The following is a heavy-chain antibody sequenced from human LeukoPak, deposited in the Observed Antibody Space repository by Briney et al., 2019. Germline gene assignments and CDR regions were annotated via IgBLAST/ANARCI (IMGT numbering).Heavy chain of an antibody. CDR1: GYTFTGYY. Sequence: ASVKVSCKASGYTFTGYYMHWVRQAPGQGLERMGWINPNSGGTNYAQKFQGRVTMTRDTSISTAYMELSRLRSDDTAVYYCARPRGYSYGLRGVGAFDIWGQGTMVTVSS. D-gene: IGHD5-18*01. V-gene: IGHV1-2*02. J-gene: IGHJ3*02. CDR2: INPNSGGT. CDR3: ARPRGYSYGLRGVGAFDI.